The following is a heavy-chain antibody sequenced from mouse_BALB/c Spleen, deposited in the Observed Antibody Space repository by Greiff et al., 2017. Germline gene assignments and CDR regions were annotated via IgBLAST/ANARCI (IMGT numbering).Heavy chain of an antibody. D-gene: IGHD2-4*01. V-gene: IGHV2-9*02. CDR2: IWAGGST. CDR1: GFSLTSYG. CDR3: ARDLRGITWFAY. J-gene: IGHJ3*01. Sequence: VKVVESGPGLVAPSQSLSITCTVSGFSLTSYGVHWVRQPPGKGLEWLGVIWAGGSTNYNSALMSRLSISKDNSKSQVFLKMNSLQTDDTAMYYCARDLRGITWFAYWGQGTLVTVSA.